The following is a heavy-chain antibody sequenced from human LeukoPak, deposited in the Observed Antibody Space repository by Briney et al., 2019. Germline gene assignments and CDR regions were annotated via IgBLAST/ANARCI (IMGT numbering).Heavy chain of an antibody. CDR2: IYTSGST. CDR1: GGSISSGSYY. J-gene: IGHJ4*02. D-gene: IGHD6-19*01. Sequence: PSETLSLTCTVSGGSISSGSYYWRWIRQPAGKGLEWIGRIYTSGSTNYNPSLKSRVTISVDTSKNQFSLKLSSVTAADTAVYYCARVNTAVAGIDYWGQGTLVTVSS. CDR3: ARVNTAVAGIDY. V-gene: IGHV4-61*02.